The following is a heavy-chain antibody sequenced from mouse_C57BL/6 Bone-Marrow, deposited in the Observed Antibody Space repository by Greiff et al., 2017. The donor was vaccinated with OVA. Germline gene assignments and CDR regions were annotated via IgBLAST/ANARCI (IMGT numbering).Heavy chain of an antibody. D-gene: IGHD1-1*01. V-gene: IGHV1-59*01. CDR2: IDPSDSYT. J-gene: IGHJ3*01. CDR1: GYTFPSYW. Sequence: QVQLQQPGAELVRPGTSVKLSCKASGYTFPSYWMHWVKQRPGQGLEWIGVIDPSDSYTNYNQKFKGKATLTVDTSSSTAYMQLSSLTSEDSAVYSCARSGIYAAYWGQGTLVTVSA. CDR3: ARSGIYAAY.